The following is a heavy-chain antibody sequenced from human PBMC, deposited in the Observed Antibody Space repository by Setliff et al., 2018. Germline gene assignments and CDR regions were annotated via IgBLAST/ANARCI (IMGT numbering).Heavy chain of an antibody. D-gene: IGHD5-12*01. CDR3: ARAKDGYDFDYFDY. J-gene: IGHJ4*02. CDR1: DGSIRSGDY. CDR2: IHHTGTT. Sequence: TLSLTCTVSDGSIRSGDYWGWIRQHSGKGLEWIGYIHHTGTTFYNPSLRSRVTISVDTSKNQFSLKLTSLTAADTAVYYCARAKDGYDFDYFDYWGQGTPVTVSS. V-gene: IGHV4-31*03.